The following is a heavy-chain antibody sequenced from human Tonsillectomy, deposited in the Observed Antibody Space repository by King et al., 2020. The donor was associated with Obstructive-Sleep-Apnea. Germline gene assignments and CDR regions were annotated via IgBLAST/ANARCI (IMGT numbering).Heavy chain of an antibody. J-gene: IGHJ4*02. Sequence: QLQESGPGLVKPSETLSLTCTVSGGSISSSNYYWGWIRQPPGKGLEWIGSIYYSGSTYYNPSLKSRVTISVDTCKNQFSLTLSSVTAADTAVYYCARDPYSYFDYWGQGTLVTVSS. CDR3: ARDPYSYFDY. D-gene: IGHD1-26*01. CDR2: IYYSGST. V-gene: IGHV4-39*07. CDR1: GGSISSSNYY.